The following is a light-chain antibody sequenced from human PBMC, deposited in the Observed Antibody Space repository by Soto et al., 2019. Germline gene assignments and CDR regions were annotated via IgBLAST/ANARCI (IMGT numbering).Light chain of an antibody. Sequence: DIQLTQSPSFLSASVGDRVTITCRASQGISRNLAWYQQKPGKAPKLLIYTASTLQSGVPSRFSGTGSGTEFTLTINSLQPEDFATYYCQQLNSFPLYTFGQGTKVEIK. CDR3: QQLNSFPLYT. CDR2: TAS. CDR1: QGISRN. J-gene: IGKJ2*01. V-gene: IGKV1-9*01.